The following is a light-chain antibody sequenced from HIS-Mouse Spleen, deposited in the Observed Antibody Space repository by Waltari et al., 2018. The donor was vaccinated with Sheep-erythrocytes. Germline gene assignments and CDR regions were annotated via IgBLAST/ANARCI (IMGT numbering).Light chain of an antibody. Sequence: EIVLTQSPGTLSLSPGERATLSCRASQSVSSSYLAWYQQKPGQAPRLLIHGASTKATGIPDRFSGSGSATDFTLTISRLEPEDFAVYYCQQYGSSPFTFGGGTKVEIK. J-gene: IGKJ4*01. CDR3: QQYGSSPFT. V-gene: IGKV3-20*01. CDR2: GAS. CDR1: QSVSSSY.